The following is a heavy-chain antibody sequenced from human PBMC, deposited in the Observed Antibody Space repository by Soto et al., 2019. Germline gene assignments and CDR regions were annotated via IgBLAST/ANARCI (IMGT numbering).Heavy chain of an antibody. Sequence: PSETLSLTCAVYGGSFSGYYWSWIRQPPGKGLEWIGEINHSGSTNYNPSLKIRVTISVDTSKNQFSLKLSSVTAADTAVYYCASIPRYYYYYYMDVWGKGTTVTVSS. V-gene: IGHV4-34*01. CDR1: GGSFSGYY. CDR2: INHSGST. J-gene: IGHJ6*03. CDR3: ASIPRYYYYYYMDV.